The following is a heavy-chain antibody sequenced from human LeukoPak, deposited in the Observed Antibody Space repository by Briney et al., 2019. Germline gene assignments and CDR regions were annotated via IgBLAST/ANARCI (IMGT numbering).Heavy chain of an antibody. J-gene: IGHJ4*02. V-gene: IGHV3-23*01. Sequence: GGSLRLSCAASGFTFSSYAMSWVRQAPGKGLEWVSTISGSGGNTYYADSVRGRFTISRDNSKNTLYLQMNSLRAEDTAIYYCAKVSWANYFDYWGQGTLVTVSS. CDR1: GFTFSSYA. D-gene: IGHD6-13*01. CDR2: ISGSGGNT. CDR3: AKVSWANYFDY.